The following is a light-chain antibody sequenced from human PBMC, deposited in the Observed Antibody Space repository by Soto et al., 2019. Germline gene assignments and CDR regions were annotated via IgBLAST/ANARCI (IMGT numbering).Light chain of an antibody. CDR2: GAS. J-gene: IGKJ1*01. CDR3: HRYGI. Sequence: IVLTQSPATLSLSPWDRATLSCRARPSVGNYLAWFQQKPGRAPRLLIYGASRRATGIADRFSGSGSGTAFTVCSRRMEHVDFAMYYCHRYGIFGQGTRWIS. V-gene: IGKV3-20*01. CDR1: PSVGNY.